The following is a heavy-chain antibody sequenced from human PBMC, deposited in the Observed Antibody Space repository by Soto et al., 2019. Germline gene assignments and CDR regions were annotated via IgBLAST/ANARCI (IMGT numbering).Heavy chain of an antibody. CDR1: GFTFSSYA. J-gene: IGHJ6*03. V-gene: IGHV3-23*01. D-gene: IGHD3-3*01. CDR3: AKDPRDITIFAVVISSPYYYYYMDV. CDR2: ISGSGGST. Sequence: EVQLLESGGGLVQPGGSLRLSCAASGFTFSSYAMSWVRQAPGKGLEWVSAISGSGGSTYYADSVKGRFTISRDNSKNTLYLQMNSMRDEDTAVYYCAKDPRDITIFAVVISSPYYYYYMDVWGKGTTVTVSS.